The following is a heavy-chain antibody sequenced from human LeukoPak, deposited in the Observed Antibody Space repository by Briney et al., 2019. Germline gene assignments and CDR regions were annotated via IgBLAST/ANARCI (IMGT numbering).Heavy chain of an antibody. D-gene: IGHD3-10*01. CDR2: IYYSGST. CDR1: GGSISSSSYY. Sequence: SETLSLTCTVSGGSISSSSYYWGWIRQPPGKGLEWIGSIYYSGSTYYNPSLKSRVTISVDTSKNQFSLKLSSVTAADTAVYFCARGLSGTYFGDYFDYWGHGTLVTVSS. V-gene: IGHV4-39*07. CDR3: ARGLSGTYFGDYFDY. J-gene: IGHJ4*01.